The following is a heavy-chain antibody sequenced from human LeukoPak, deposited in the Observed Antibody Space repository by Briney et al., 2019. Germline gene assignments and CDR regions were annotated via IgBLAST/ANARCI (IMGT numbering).Heavy chain of an antibody. Sequence: ASVKVSCKASGYTFTSYYMHWVRQAPGQGLEWMGWINPNSGGTNYAQKFQGRVTMTRDTSISTAYMELSRLRSDDTAVYYCARVHSSMVRGVRHFDYWGQGTLITVSS. CDR1: GYTFTSYY. J-gene: IGHJ4*02. D-gene: IGHD3-10*01. V-gene: IGHV1-2*02. CDR3: ARVHSSMVRGVRHFDY. CDR2: INPNSGGT.